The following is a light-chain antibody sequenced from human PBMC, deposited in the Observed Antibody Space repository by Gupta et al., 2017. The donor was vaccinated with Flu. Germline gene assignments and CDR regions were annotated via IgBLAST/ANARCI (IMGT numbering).Light chain of an antibody. V-gene: IGKV3-11*01. CDR1: QSVSSY. Sequence: LSLSPGERATLSCRASQSVSSYLAWYKKKPGQAPRLLIYDASNRATGIKARFTGSGDGTDFTLTISSREPEDFAVYYCQQRNNGHLIFTFGHGTKVDIK. CDR2: DAS. CDR3: QQRNNGHLIFT. J-gene: IGKJ3*01.